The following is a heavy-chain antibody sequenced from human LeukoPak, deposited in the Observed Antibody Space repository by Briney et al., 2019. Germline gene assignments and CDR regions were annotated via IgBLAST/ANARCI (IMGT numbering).Heavy chain of an antibody. CDR1: GFIFSDHY. CDR3: NRGYRGTLTYSFDK. D-gene: IGHD1-26*01. CDR2: TRNKANSDAT. J-gene: IGHJ3*02. Sequence: GGSLRLSCAASGFIFSDHYIDWVRQAPGKGLEWVGRTRNKANSDATEYAASVKGRFTISRDDSKNSLYLQMNSLKTEDTAVFYFNRGYRGTLTYSFDKGAQGKMVTFS. V-gene: IGHV3-72*01.